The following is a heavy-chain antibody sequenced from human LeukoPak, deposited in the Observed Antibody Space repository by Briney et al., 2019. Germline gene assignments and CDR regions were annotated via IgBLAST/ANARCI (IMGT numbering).Heavy chain of an antibody. J-gene: IGHJ4*02. D-gene: IGHD2-21*01. CDR3: ARAHAVWYYFDY. CDR2: IIPIFGTA. CDR1: GGTFSSYA. V-gene: IGHV1-69*05. Sequence: RASVKVSCKASGGTFSSYAISWVRQAPGQGLEWMGGIIPIFGTANYAQKFQGRVTITTVESTSTAYMELSSLRSEDTAVYYCARAHAVWYYFDYWGQGTLVTVSS.